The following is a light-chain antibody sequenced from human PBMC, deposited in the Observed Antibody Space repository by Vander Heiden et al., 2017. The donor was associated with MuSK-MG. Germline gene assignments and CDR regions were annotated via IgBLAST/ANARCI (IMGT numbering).Light chain of an antibody. CDR3: QQRYSTPIT. V-gene: IGKV1-39*01. CDR2: AAS. Sequence: DIQMTHSPSSLSASVGDRVTITCRASQSISSYLNWYQQKPGKAPKLLIYAASSLQSGVPSRFSGSGSGTDFTLTISSLQPQDFATYYCQQRYSTPITFGQGTRLEIK. J-gene: IGKJ5*01. CDR1: QSISSY.